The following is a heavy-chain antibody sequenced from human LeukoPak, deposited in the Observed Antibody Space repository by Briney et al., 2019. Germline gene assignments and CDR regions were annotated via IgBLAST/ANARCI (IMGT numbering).Heavy chain of an antibody. CDR3: GKNLYSSVWKNYVDS. D-gene: IGHD6-19*01. CDR2: IYIDGGT. CDR1: GFTVSSSY. V-gene: IGHV3-53*01. Sequence: GGSLRLSCAASGFTVSSSYMTWVRQAPGKGPEWVSVIYIDGGTYYADSVKGRFAISRDTSKNTLYLQMNSVKPEDTAVYYCGKNLYSSVWKNYVDSWGQGTLVSVSS. J-gene: IGHJ4*02.